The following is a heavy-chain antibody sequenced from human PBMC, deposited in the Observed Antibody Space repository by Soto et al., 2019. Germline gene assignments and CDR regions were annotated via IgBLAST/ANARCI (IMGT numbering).Heavy chain of an antibody. CDR3: ARGLITGSQYSGGWYYFDS. V-gene: IGHV4-39*01. CDR1: GGSISSSNYY. Sequence: SETLSLTCTASGGSISSSNYYWGWIRQPPGKGLEWIGTIYYNGATYYNPSLKSRVTMSVDTSKNQFSLKLTSVTAADTAVYYCARGLITGSQYSGGWYYFDSWGQGTQVTVSS. J-gene: IGHJ4*02. D-gene: IGHD1-26*01. CDR2: IYYNGAT.